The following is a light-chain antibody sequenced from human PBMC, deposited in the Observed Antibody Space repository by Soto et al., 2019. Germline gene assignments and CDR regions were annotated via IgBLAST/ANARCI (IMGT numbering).Light chain of an antibody. Sequence: QSVLTQPPSASATPGQRVTISCSGSSSNIGSNTVNLYQQLPGTATKILIHSNNQRPSGVPDRFSGSKSGTSASLAISGLQSEDEADYYCAARDDSLNGYVFGTGTKLTVL. J-gene: IGLJ1*01. V-gene: IGLV1-44*01. CDR3: AARDDSLNGYV. CDR1: SSNIGSNT. CDR2: SNN.